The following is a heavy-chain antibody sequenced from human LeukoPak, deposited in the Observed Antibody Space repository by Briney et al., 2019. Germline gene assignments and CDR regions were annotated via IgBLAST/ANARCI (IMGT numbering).Heavy chain of an antibody. CDR1: GFTFGDYA. D-gene: IGHD6-13*01. CDR3: TRSIAAADPFDY. V-gene: IGHV3-49*04. Sequence: GGSPRLSCTASGFTFGDYAMSWVRQAPGKGLEWVGFIRSKAYGGTTEYAASVKGRFTISRDDSKSIAYLQMNSLKTEDTAVYYCTRSIAAADPFDYWGQGTLVTVSS. J-gene: IGHJ4*02. CDR2: IRSKAYGGTT.